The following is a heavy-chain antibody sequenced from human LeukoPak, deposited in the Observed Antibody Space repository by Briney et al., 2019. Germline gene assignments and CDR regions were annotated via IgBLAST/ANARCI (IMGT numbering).Heavy chain of an antibody. V-gene: IGHV3-21*01. CDR3: ARDESDPAGGFDP. CDR2: ISSSSSYI. CDR1: GFTFSSYS. D-gene: IGHD3-10*01. Sequence: GGSLRLSCAASGFTFSSYSMNWVRQAPGKGLEWVSSISSSSSYIYYADSVKGRFTISRDNAKNSLYLQMNSLRAEDTAVYYCARDESDPAGGFDPWGQGTLVTVFS. J-gene: IGHJ5*02.